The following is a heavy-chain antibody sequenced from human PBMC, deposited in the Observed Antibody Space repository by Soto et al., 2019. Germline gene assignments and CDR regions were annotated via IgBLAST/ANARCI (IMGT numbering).Heavy chain of an antibody. CDR3: SRAVAGQVRSAWTWLDY. V-gene: IGHV3-30-3*01. CDR1: GFTFRDYA. Sequence: QVQLVESGGGVVQPGRSLRLSCEASGFTFRDYAMHWVRQAPGKGLEWVAAIPSDGSAQHYADSVKGRFSISRDNSKKSLSLQMNSLRPEDAALYYCSRAVAGQVRSAWTWLDYWGQGTLVTVSS. CDR2: IPSDGSAQ. J-gene: IGHJ4*02. D-gene: IGHD1-1*01.